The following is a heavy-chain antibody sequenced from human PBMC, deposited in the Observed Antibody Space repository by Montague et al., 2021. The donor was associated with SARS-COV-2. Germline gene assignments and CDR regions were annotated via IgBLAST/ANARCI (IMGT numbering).Heavy chain of an antibody. V-gene: IGHV4-61*01. Sequence: SETLSLTCTISGGSVSSSSYYWNWIRQPPGKGLEWIGYIYYTGGTNYNPSLKSRVTMAVDTSRNQFSLKVDSATAEDTAVYYCARGSHQYCGGGSCYSTFDCWGQGTLVTVSS. CDR2: IYYTGGT. J-gene: IGHJ4*02. CDR1: GGSVSSSSYY. CDR3: ARGSHQYCGGGSCYSTFDC. D-gene: IGHD2-15*01.